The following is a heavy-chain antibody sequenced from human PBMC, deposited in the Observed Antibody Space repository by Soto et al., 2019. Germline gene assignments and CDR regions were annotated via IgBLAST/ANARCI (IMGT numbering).Heavy chain of an antibody. D-gene: IGHD3-9*01. J-gene: IGHJ6*02. CDR1: GYTFTSYG. CDR3: ARDLEVLENYVILTTQRGYYYGMDV. V-gene: IGHV1-18*01. Sequence: GASVKVSCKASGYTFTSYGISWVRQAPGQGLEWMGWISAYNGNTNYAQKLQGRVTMTTDTSTSTAYMELRSLRSDDTAVYYCARDLEVLENYVILTTQRGYYYGMDVWGQGTTVTVSS. CDR2: ISAYNGNT.